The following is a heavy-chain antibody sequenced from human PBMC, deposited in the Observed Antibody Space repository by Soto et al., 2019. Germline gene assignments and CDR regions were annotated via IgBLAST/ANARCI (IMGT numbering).Heavy chain of an antibody. CDR3: ARIKWGLDYYSGMDV. V-gene: IGHV1-2*02. CDR2: INPKTAAT. CDR1: GYTFSDYF. D-gene: IGHD1-26*01. Sequence: QAQLVQSGAEVKKSGASVKVSCKTSGYTFSDYFIQWLRQAPGQGLEWMAWINPKTAATNYAKKFQDRVTLTSDTSFTTAYLELTRLIPDDTAIYYCARIKWGLDYYSGMDVWGQGTAVTVSS. J-gene: IGHJ6*02.